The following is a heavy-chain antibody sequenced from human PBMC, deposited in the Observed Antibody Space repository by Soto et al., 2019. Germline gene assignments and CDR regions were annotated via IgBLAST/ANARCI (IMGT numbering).Heavy chain of an antibody. CDR3: ARGPGYDILTGYYVEHHY. V-gene: IGHV1-46*01. J-gene: IGHJ4*02. Sequence: QVQLVQSGAEVKKPGASVKVSCKASGYTFTSYYMHWVRQAPGQGLEWMGIINPSGGSTSYAQKFQGRVTMTRDTSTSTVYMELSSVRSEDTAVYYCARGPGYDILTGYYVEHHYWGQGTLVTVSS. CDR1: GYTFTSYY. CDR2: INPSGGST. D-gene: IGHD3-9*01.